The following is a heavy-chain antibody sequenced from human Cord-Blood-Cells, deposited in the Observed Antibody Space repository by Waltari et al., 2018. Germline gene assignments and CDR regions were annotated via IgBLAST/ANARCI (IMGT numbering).Heavy chain of an antibody. CDR3: ARGAAAAGSNYYYVDD. D-gene: IGHD6-13*01. CDR2: VNPKSGGR. J-gene: IGHJ4*02. V-gene: IGHV1-2*02. CDR1: GYTFTGYY. Sequence: QVQLVQSGAEVKKPGASVKVSCKSSGYTFTGYYMHWVRQAPGQGLEWMGWVNPKSGGRNNEKKFQGRVTMTRDTSISTAYMELSRLRSDDTAVYYCARGAAAAGSNYYYVDDWGQGTLVTVSS.